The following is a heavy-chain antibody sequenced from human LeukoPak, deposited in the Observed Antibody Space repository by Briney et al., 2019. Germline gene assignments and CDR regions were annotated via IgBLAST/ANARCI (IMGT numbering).Heavy chain of an antibody. CDR3: ASDSSGYFVVSI. CDR1: GFTVSSNY. CDR2: IYSGGST. D-gene: IGHD3-22*01. V-gene: IGHV3-66*01. J-gene: IGHJ4*02. Sequence: GGSLRLSCAASGFTVSSNYMSWVRQALGKGLEWVSVIYSGGSTYYADSVKGRFTISRDNSKDTLYLQMNSLRAEDTAVYYCASDSSGYFVVSIWGQGTLVTVSS.